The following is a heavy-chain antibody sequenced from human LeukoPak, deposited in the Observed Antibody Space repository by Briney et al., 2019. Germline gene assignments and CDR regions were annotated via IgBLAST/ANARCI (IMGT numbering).Heavy chain of an antibody. J-gene: IGHJ5*02. D-gene: IGHD6-19*01. CDR2: INTNTGNP. CDR1: GYTFTSYA. CDR3: ARARIALAHQSDWFDP. Sequence: ASVKVSCKASGYTFTSYAMNWVRQAPGQGLEWMGWINTNTGNPTYAQGFTGRFVFSLDTSVNTAYLQISSLKAEDTAVYYCARARIALAHQSDWFDPWGQGTLVTVSS. V-gene: IGHV7-4-1*02.